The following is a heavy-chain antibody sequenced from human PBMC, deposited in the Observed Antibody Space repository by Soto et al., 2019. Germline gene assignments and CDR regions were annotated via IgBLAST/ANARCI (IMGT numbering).Heavy chain of an antibody. Sequence: GGSLRLSCAASGFTFSSYAMHWVRQAPGKGLEWVAVISYDGSNKYYADSVKGRFTISRDNSKNTLYLQMNSLRAEDTAVYYCARAARLFGPYGMDVWGQGTTVTVSS. D-gene: IGHD6-6*01. CDR1: GFTFSSYA. CDR3: ARAARLFGPYGMDV. CDR2: ISYDGSNK. J-gene: IGHJ6*02. V-gene: IGHV3-30-3*01.